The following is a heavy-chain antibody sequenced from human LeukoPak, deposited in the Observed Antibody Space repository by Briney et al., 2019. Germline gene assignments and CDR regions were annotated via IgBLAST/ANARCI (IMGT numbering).Heavy chain of an antibody. CDR1: GGTFSSYA. D-gene: IGHD3-22*01. V-gene: IGHV1-69*06. Sequence: SVKVSCKASGGTFSSYAISWVRQAPGQGLEWMGGIIPIFGTANYAQKFQGRVTITADKSTSTAYIELSSLRSEDTAVYYCAVGYYDSSGYPLFDYWGQGTLVTVSS. J-gene: IGHJ4*02. CDR2: IIPIFGTA. CDR3: AVGYYDSSGYPLFDY.